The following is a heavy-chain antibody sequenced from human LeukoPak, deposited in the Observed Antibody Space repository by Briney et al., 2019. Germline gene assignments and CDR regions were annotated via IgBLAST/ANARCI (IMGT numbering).Heavy chain of an antibody. Sequence: GSLRLSCAASGFTFSSYSMNWVRQPPGKGLEWIGSIYYSGSTYYNPSLKSRVTISVDTSKNQFSLKLSSVTAADTAVYYCARWAAGTSYFDYWGQGTLVTVSS. D-gene: IGHD6-13*01. CDR2: IYYSGST. CDR1: GFTFSSYSMN. J-gene: IGHJ4*02. V-gene: IGHV4-39*01. CDR3: ARWAAGTSYFDY.